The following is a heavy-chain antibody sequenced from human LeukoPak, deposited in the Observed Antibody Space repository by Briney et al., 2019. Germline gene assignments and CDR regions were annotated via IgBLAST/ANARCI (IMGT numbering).Heavy chain of an antibody. Sequence: PGRSLRLSCAASGFTFSSYGMHWVRQAPGKGLEWVAVIWYDGSNKYYADSVKGRFTISRDNSKNTLYLQMNSLRAEDTAVYYCARSPYGSGSYYLFDYWGRGTLVTVSS. CDR2: IWYDGSNK. CDR3: ARSPYGSGSYYLFDY. J-gene: IGHJ4*02. V-gene: IGHV3-33*01. D-gene: IGHD3-10*01. CDR1: GFTFSSYG.